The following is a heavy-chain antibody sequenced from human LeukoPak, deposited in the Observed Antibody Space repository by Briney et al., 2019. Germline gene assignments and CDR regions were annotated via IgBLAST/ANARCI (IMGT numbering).Heavy chain of an antibody. J-gene: IGHJ4*02. V-gene: IGHV3-30*01. D-gene: IGHD2-8*01. CDR3: ARGLPEWT. Sequence: PGGSLRLSCAASGFTFSSYAMHWVRQAPGKGLEWVAVISYDGSNKYYADSVKGRFTISRDNSKNTLYLQMNSLRAEDTAVHYCARGLPEWTWGQGTLVTVSS. CDR2: ISYDGSNK. CDR1: GFTFSSYA.